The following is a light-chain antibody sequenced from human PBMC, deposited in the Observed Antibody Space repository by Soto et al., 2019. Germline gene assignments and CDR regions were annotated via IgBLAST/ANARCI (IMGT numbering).Light chain of an antibody. Sequence: DVQMTQSPSTLSASVGARVTITCRASQSVNSWLAWYQQKPGKVPKLLIYKASSLETGVPSRFSGDGSGTEFTLTIGSLQPDDFASYYCQQYNSYPRTFGQGTKVEI. J-gene: IGKJ1*01. CDR2: KAS. V-gene: IGKV1-5*03. CDR1: QSVNSW. CDR3: QQYNSYPRT.